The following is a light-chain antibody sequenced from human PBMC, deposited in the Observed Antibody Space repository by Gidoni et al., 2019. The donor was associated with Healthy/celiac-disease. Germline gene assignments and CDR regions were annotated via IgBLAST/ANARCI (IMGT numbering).Light chain of an antibody. CDR2: GAS. Sequence: EIVMTQSTATLSVSPGERATLYCRASQSVSSNLAWYQQKPGQAPRLLIYGASTRATGIPARFSGSGSGTEFTLTISSLQSEDFAVYYCQQYNNWPPMYTFXQXTKLEIK. CDR3: QQYNNWPPMYT. J-gene: IGKJ2*01. CDR1: QSVSSN. V-gene: IGKV3-15*01.